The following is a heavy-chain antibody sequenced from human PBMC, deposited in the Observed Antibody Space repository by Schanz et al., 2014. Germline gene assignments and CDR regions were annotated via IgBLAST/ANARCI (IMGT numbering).Heavy chain of an antibody. CDR2: ISGSGGST. J-gene: IGHJ4*02. CDR3: ARIGGSVFDY. V-gene: IGHV3-23*01. CDR1: GFTFSSYA. Sequence: EVQLLESGGGVVQPGGSLRLSCSASGFTFSSYAMSWVRQAPGKGLEWVSAISGSGGSTYYADSVKGRFTISRDNSKNTLYLQMTSLRAEDTAVYYCARIGGSVFDYWAQGTLVTVSS. D-gene: IGHD3-10*01.